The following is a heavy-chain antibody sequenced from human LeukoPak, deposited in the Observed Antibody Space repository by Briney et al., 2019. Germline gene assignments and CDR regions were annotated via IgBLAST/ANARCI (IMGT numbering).Heavy chain of an antibody. Sequence: GGSLRLSCAASGFILSSYSTNWVRQAPGKGLEWVSSISSSSSYIYYADSVKGRFTISRDNAKNSLYLQMNSLRAEDTAVYYCARGSKQLVELVPRPDWFDLWGQGNRVTVSS. CDR1: GFILSSYS. D-gene: IGHD6-6*01. V-gene: IGHV3-21*01. CDR3: ARGSKQLVELVPRPDWFDL. CDR2: ISSSSSYI. J-gene: IGHJ5*02.